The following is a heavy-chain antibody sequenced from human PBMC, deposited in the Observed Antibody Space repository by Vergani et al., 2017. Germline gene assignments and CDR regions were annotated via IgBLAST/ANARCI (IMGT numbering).Heavy chain of an antibody. Sequence: QVQLQESGPGLVKPSQTLSLTCTVSGGSISSGSYYWSWIRQPAGKGLEWLGRIYTSGSTNYNPSLKSRVTISVDTSKNQFSLKLSSVTAADTAVYYCARNDYSVYYYGMDVWGQGTTVTVSS. CDR2: IYTSGST. V-gene: IGHV4-61*02. CDR1: GGSISSGSYY. J-gene: IGHJ6*02. D-gene: IGHD4-11*01. CDR3: ARNDYSVYYYGMDV.